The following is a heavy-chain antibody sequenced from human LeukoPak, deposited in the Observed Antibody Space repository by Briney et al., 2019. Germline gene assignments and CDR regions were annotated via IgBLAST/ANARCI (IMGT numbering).Heavy chain of an antibody. D-gene: IGHD6-19*01. CDR3: ASAKTTYSSGWYYYYMDV. J-gene: IGHJ6*03. CDR1: GGTFISYA. Sequence: ASVKVSCKASGGTFISYAISWVRQAPGQGLEWMGGIIPIFGKANYAQKFQGRVTITADKSTSTAYMELSSLRSEHTAVYYCASAKTTYSSGWYYYYMDVWGKGTTVTVSS. CDR2: IIPIFGKA. V-gene: IGHV1-69*06.